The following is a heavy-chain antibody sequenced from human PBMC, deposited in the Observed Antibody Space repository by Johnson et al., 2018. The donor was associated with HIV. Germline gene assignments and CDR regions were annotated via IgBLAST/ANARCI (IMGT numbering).Heavy chain of an antibody. Sequence: QVQLVESGGGVVQPGRSLRLSCAASGFTFSDYYMSWVRQAPGKGLEWVSYISGSGFDTYYADSVKGRFTISRDNAKNSLFLQMNGLRAEDTAVYYCARAPYNWNLGLFDAFDVWGQGTKVTVSA. V-gene: IGHV3-11*04. CDR3: ARAPYNWNLGLFDAFDV. CDR1: GFTFSDYY. D-gene: IGHD1-7*01. CDR2: ISGSGFDT. J-gene: IGHJ3*01.